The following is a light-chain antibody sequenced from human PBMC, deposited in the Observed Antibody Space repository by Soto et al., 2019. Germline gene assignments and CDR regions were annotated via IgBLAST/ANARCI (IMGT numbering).Light chain of an antibody. V-gene: IGKV3-15*01. CDR1: QSVSIN. CDR3: QQYNIWPPWT. J-gene: IGKJ1*01. CDR2: GAS. Sequence: VLTHSPCALSLSPGERATLPCRASQSVSINYLAWYQQKPGQAPRLLIYGASTRATGVPARFSGSGSGTDFTLTISSLQSEDFAVYYCQQYNIWPPWTFGQGTKVDIK.